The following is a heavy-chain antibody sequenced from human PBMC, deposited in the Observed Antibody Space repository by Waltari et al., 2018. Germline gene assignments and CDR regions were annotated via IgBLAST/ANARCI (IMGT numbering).Heavy chain of an antibody. V-gene: IGHV3-53*01. CDR2: SFSDGRT. CDR1: GFTVSSNY. Sequence: EVQLVESGGGFIQSGGSLRLSCAASGFTVSSNYMSWVRQAPGKGLEWVAVSFSDGRTYYADSVKGRCTISRDNSKNTLYLQINSLRAEDTAVYYCARDSRGGLFFDYWGQGTLVTVSS. CDR3: ARDSRGGLFFDY. J-gene: IGHJ4*02.